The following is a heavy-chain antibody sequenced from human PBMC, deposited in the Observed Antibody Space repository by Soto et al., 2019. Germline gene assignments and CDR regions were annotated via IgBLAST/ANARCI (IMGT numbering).Heavy chain of an antibody. CDR3: AKDSFYRGDYSYALDV. CDR2: INWNSRSV. D-gene: IGHD2-21*01. CDR1: GFNFEDYG. V-gene: IGHV3-9*01. Sequence: PAGSLRLSCEVSGFNFEDYGFHWVRQRPGKGLEWVSGINWNSRSVAYADSVKGRFTISRDNAKNSLYLQMISLGVEDTAFYYCAKDSFYRGDYSYALDVWGQGTTVTVYS. J-gene: IGHJ6*02.